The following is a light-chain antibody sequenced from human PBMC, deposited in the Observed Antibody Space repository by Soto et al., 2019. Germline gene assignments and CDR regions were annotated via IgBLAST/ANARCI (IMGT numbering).Light chain of an antibody. V-gene: IGLV3-9*01. J-gene: IGLJ2*01. CDR2: RDS. CDR3: QVWDSSTAGVV. Sequence: SSELTQPLSVSVALGQTARITCGGNNIGSKNVHWYQQKPGQAPVLVIYRDSNRPSGIPERFSGSNSGNTATLTISRAQAGDEADYYCQVWDSSTAGVVFGGGTKLTVL. CDR1: NIGSKN.